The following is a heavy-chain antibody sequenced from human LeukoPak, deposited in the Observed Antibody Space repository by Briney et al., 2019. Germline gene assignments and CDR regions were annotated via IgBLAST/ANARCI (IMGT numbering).Heavy chain of an antibody. Sequence: GGSLRLSCAASGFTFSSYAMHWVRQAPGKGLEWVAVISYDGSNKYYADSVKGRFTISRDNSKNTLYLQMNSLRAEDTAEYYCARMVDTAMAGPHYYYYGMDVWGQGTTVTVSS. V-gene: IGHV3-30-3*01. CDR2: ISYDGSNK. D-gene: IGHD5-18*01. J-gene: IGHJ6*02. CDR3: ARMVDTAMAGPHYYYYGMDV. CDR1: GFTFSSYA.